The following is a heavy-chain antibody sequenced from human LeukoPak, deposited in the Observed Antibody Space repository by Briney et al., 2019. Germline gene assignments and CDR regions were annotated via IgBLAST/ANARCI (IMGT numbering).Heavy chain of an antibody. V-gene: IGHV1-69*13. CDR1: GYTFTSYD. D-gene: IGHD6-13*01. Sequence: ASVKVSCKASGYTFTSYDINWVRQATGQGLEWMGGIIPIFGTANYAQKFQGRVTITADESTSTAYMELSSLRSEDTAVYYCARDVQQLAHKGHGPERRPLDYWGQGTLVTVSS. CDR2: IIPIFGTA. J-gene: IGHJ4*02. CDR3: ARDVQQLAHKGHGPERRPLDY.